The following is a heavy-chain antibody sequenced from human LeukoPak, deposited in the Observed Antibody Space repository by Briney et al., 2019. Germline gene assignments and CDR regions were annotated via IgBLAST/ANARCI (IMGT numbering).Heavy chain of an antibody. J-gene: IGHJ6*03. V-gene: IGHV3-11*01. Sequence: PGGSLRLSCAASGFTISDYYMSWIRQAPGKGLEWVSYISSSGSTIYYADSVKGRFTISRDNAKNSLYLQMNSLRAEDTAVYYCASASFGAAAGTPRDVYYYYYMDVWGKGTTVTVSS. D-gene: IGHD6-13*01. CDR3: ASASFGAAAGTPRDVYYYYYMDV. CDR1: GFTISDYY. CDR2: ISSSGSTI.